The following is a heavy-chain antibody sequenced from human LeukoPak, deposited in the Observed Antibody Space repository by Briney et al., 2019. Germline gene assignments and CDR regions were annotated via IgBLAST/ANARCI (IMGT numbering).Heavy chain of an antibody. CDR1: GYTFTSYF. J-gene: IGHJ4*02. V-gene: IGHV1-46*01. CDR3: ARDLAYYYGSGNFYSRDY. D-gene: IGHD3-10*01. CDR2: INSSSGNT. Sequence: ASVKVSCKASGYTFTSYFMHWVRQAPGQGLEWMGIINSSSGNTNYAQKFQGRVTMTRDTSTSTVYMELSSLRSEDTAFYYCARDLAYYYGSGNFYSRDYWGQGTLITVSS.